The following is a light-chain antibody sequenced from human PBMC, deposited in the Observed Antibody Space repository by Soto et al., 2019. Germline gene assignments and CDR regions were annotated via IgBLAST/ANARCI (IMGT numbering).Light chain of an antibody. CDR2: DAS. J-gene: IGKJ4*02. Sequence: EVVLTQSPATLSSSPGESVTLSCRASQSINTYLAWYQQKPGQAPRLLIYDASCRAAGIPSRFSGSGSGTDFTLTISSLEPEDFAIYHCQQCSNWPLTFGGGTKVEI. CDR3: QQCSNWPLT. V-gene: IGKV3-11*01. CDR1: QSINTY.